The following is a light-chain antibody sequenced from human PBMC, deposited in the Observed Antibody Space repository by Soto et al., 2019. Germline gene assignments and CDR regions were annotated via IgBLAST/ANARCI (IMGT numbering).Light chain of an antibody. CDR1: NIGSKS. V-gene: IGLV3-21*04. CDR2: YDS. Sequence: SYELTQPPSVSVAPGKTARITCGGNNIGSKSVHWYQQKPGQAPVLVIYYDSDRLSGIPERFSGSKSGNTATLTISRVEAGDEADYYCQVWDSSSDHSYVFGTGTKLTVL. CDR3: QVWDSSSDHSYV. J-gene: IGLJ1*01.